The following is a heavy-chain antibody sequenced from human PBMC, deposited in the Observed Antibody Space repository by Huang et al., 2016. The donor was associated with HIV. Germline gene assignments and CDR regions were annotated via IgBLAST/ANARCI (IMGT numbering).Heavy chain of an antibody. CDR1: GGSISTHY. CDR3: ARDHHDFWRGYRRMYFFDH. CDR2: IDYSGST. D-gene: IGHD3-3*01. J-gene: IGHJ4*02. V-gene: IGHV4-59*11. Sequence: QVQLQESGPGLVKPSETLSLTCTVSGGSISTHYWSWIRQPPGKGLEWIGSIDYSGSTNYSPSPKGRVTILLDTSKNQFSLRVNSVTAADTAMYYCARDHHDFWRGYRRMYFFDHWGQGTLVTVSS.